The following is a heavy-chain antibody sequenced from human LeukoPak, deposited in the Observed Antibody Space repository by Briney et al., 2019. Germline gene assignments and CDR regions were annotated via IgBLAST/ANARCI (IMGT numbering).Heavy chain of an antibody. Sequence: GGSLRLSCAASGFIFSNYDMNWVRQAPGKGLEWVSSISSSSSYIYYADSLKGRSTISRENAKNSLYLQMNSLRAEDTAVYYCARGGNYGEYYYMDVWGKGTTVTVSS. CDR2: ISSSSSYI. CDR1: GFIFSNYD. V-gene: IGHV3-21*01. CDR3: ARGGNYGEYYYMDV. D-gene: IGHD4-17*01. J-gene: IGHJ6*03.